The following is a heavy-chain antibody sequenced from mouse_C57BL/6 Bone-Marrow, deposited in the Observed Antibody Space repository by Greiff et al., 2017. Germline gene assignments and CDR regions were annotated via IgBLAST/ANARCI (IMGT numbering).Heavy chain of an antibody. CDR1: GYSFNDYY. J-gene: IGHJ4*01. CDR2: IDPEDGVT. V-gene: IGHV14-2*01. CDR3: ARDGSWSRDF. Sequence: EVQLQQSGPELVKPGASVKLSCKASGYSFNDYYMHWVKQRNGKGLEWIGRIDPEDGVTSYNPKFQGKATLTVDKSSSTAYMQLRSLTSEDSAVYYCARDGSWSRDFWGQGTAATVTA.